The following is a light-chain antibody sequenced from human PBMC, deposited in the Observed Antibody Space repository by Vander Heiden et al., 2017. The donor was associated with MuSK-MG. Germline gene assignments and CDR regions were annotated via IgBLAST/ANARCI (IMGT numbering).Light chain of an antibody. Sequence: ELVLTQSPGTLSLSPGERAPLSCRASQFASSNYFAWYQQQSGQAPRLLIHAASSRATRVPDRFSGSGSGTDFTLTISRLVPEDFAVYYCQQDGSTPRTFGQGTKVEI. V-gene: IGKV3-20*01. J-gene: IGKJ1*01. CDR1: QFASSNY. CDR3: QQDGSTPRT. CDR2: AAS.